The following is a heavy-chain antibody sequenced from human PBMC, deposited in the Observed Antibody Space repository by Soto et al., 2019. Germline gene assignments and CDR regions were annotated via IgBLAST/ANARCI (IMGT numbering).Heavy chain of an antibody. D-gene: IGHD4-17*01. CDR2: ISDSGGSS. V-gene: IGHV3-23*01. CDR3: ERDRHGDELWGQADFDY. Sequence: VVSLRLSCAASGFSFGNYVMNWVRQSPGKGLEWVSGISDSGGSSSSADSVKGRFTISRDNSKNTLYLQMNSLRDEDTDVYYCERDRHGDELWGQADFDYWAQGTLVTVSS. CDR1: GFSFGNYV. J-gene: IGHJ4*02.